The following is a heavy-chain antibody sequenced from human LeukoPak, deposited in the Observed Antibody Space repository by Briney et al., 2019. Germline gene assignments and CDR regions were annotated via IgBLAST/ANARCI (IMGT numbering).Heavy chain of an antibody. D-gene: IGHD2-21*01. V-gene: IGHV3-7*01. Sequence: GGSLRLSCAASGFTFSKCWMTWVRQAPGKGLEWVANIKPDGTKKTYVDSVKGRFTISRDNAKNSLYLQMNSLRVDDTAVYYCASQPAVIDLDYWGQGNLVTVPS. CDR1: GFTFSKCW. J-gene: IGHJ4*02. CDR2: IKPDGTKK. CDR3: ASQPAVIDLDY.